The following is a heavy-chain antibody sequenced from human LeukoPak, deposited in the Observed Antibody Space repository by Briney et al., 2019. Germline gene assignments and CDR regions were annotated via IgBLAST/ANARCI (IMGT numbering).Heavy chain of an antibody. J-gene: IGHJ4*02. CDR1: GYTFTSYY. Sequence: ASVKVSCKASGYTFTSYYMHWVRQAPGQGLEWMGIINPSGGSTSYAQKFQGRVTMTRDMSTSTVYMELSSLRSEDTAVYYCASSGSYCGIDYWGQGTLVTVSS. CDR3: ASSGSYCGIDY. V-gene: IGHV1-46*01. CDR2: INPSGGST. D-gene: IGHD1-26*01.